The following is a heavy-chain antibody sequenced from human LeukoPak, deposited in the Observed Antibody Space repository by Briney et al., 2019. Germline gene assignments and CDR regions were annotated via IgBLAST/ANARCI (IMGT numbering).Heavy chain of an antibody. V-gene: IGHV3-74*01. J-gene: IGHJ4*02. D-gene: IGHD2/OR15-2a*01. CDR3: ARSRGGFYHY. CDR2: FDTDGSKT. Sequence: GGSLRLSCAASGFTFSNGWVHWLPQAPGKALVWVSRFDTDGSKTTYADYVKGRFTISRDNAKNTLYLQMNSLRVEDTYVYYCARSRGGFYHYWGQGTLVTVSS. CDR1: GFTFSNGW.